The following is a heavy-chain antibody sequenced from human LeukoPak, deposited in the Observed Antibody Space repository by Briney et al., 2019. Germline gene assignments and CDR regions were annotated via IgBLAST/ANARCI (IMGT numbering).Heavy chain of an antibody. Sequence: ASVKVSCKASGYTFTSYGIGWVRQAPGQGLEWMGWISAYNGNTNYAQKLQGRVTMTTDTSTSTAYMELRSLRSDDTAVYYCARTVFSPLYYYYYMDVWGKGTTVTVSS. CDR3: ARTVFSPLYYYYYMDV. V-gene: IGHV1-18*01. J-gene: IGHJ6*03. CDR1: GYTFTSYG. D-gene: IGHD2-21*01. CDR2: ISAYNGNT.